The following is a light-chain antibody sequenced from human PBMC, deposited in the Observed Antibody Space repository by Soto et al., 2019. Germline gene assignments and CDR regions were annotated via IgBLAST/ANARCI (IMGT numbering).Light chain of an antibody. V-gene: IGLV1-44*01. J-gene: IGLJ3*02. CDR1: NSNIGGNP. CDR3: ASWDDSLNGRL. Sequence: QSVLTQPPSASGPPGQTVTISCSGSNSNIGGNPVSWYQVLPGAAPKLLIYNNDQRPSGVPARLSGSKSGTSASLAISGLQSDDEADYFCASWDDSLNGRLFGGGTKLTVL. CDR2: NND.